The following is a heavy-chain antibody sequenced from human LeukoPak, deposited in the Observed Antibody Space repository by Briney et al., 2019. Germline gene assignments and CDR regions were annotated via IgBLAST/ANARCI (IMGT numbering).Heavy chain of an antibody. CDR1: GYTFTSYG. CDR3: ARDLLIVVVPAAIGAFDI. CDR2: ISAYNGNT. Sequence: ASVKVSCKASGYTFTSYGISWVRQAPGQGLEWMGWISAYNGNTNYAQKLQGRVTMTTDTSTSTAYMELRSLRSDDTAVYYCARDLLIVVVPAAIGAFDIWGQGTMVTVSS. J-gene: IGHJ3*02. D-gene: IGHD2-2*01. V-gene: IGHV1-18*01.